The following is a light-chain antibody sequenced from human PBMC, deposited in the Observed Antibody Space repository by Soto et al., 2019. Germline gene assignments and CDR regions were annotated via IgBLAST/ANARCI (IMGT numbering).Light chain of an antibody. CDR2: EVS. CDR1: SSDVGGYNY. CDR3: RSYAGSNNLGV. Sequence: QSVLTQPPSASGSPGQSVTISCTGTSSDVGGYNYVSWYQQHPGKAPKLMIYEVSKRPSGVPDRFSGSKSGNTASLTVSGLQAEDEADYYCRSYAGSNNLGVFGGGTKLTFL. V-gene: IGLV2-8*01. J-gene: IGLJ2*01.